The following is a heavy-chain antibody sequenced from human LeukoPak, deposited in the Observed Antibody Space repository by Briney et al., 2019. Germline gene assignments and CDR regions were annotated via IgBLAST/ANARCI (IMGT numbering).Heavy chain of an antibody. CDR1: GFTFSSYS. CDR2: IYSGGST. J-gene: IGHJ2*01. V-gene: IGHV3-53*01. CDR3: ARDRGITIFGVVNWYFDL. Sequence: GGSLRLSCAASGFTFSSYSMSWVRQAPGKGLEWVSVIYSGGSTYYADSVKGRFTISRDNSKNTLYLQMNSLRVEDTAVYYCARDRGITIFGVVNWYFDLWGRGTLVTVSS. D-gene: IGHD3-3*01.